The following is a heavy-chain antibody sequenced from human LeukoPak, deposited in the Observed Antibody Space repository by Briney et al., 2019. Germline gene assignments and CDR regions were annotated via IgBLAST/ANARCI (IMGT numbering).Heavy chain of an antibody. CDR1: GGTFSSYA. J-gene: IGHJ4*02. CDR2: IIPILGIA. CDR3: ARDRSGSYTGLDY. Sequence: SVKVSCKASGGTFSSYAISWVRQAPGQGLEWMGRIIPILGIANYAQKFQGRVTITADKSTSTAYMELSSLRSEDTAVYYCARDRSGSYTGLDYWGQGTLVTVSS. V-gene: IGHV1-69*04. D-gene: IGHD1-26*01.